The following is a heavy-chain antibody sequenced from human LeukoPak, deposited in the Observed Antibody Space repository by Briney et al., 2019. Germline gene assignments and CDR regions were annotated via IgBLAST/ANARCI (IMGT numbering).Heavy chain of an antibody. CDR2: MNPNSGNI. CDR3: ARVRGRVTIFGVVTRQGNWFDP. Sequence: ASVKVSCKASGYTFTSYDINWVRQATGQGLEWMGWMNPNSGNIGYAQKFQGRVTMTRNTSISTAYMELSSLRSEDTAVYYCARVRGRVTIFGVVTRQGNWFDPWGQGTLVTVSP. CDR1: GYTFTSYD. D-gene: IGHD3-3*01. J-gene: IGHJ5*02. V-gene: IGHV1-8*01.